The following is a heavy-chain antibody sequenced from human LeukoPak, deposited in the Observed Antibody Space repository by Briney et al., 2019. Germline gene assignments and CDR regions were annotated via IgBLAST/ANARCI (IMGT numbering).Heavy chain of an antibody. CDR3: ARDRYDILTGLNYYYYMDV. J-gene: IGHJ6*03. V-gene: IGHV4-59*11. CDR1: GGSISSHY. D-gene: IGHD3-9*01. CDR2: IYYSGST. Sequence: SETLSLTCTVSGGSISSHYWSWLRQPPGKGLEWIGYIYYSGSTNYNPSLKSRVTISVDTSKNQFSLKLSSVTAADTAVYYCARDRYDILTGLNYYYYMDVWGKGTTVTVSS.